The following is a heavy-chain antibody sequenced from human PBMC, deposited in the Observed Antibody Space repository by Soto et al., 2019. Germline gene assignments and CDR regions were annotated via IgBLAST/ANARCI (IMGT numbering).Heavy chain of an antibody. CDR3: ARAPYSSGWPDS. J-gene: IGHJ4*02. Sequence: SETLSLTCTVSGGYIISYYWSWIRQPPGKGLEWIGYIYYSGSTNYNPSLKSRVTISVDTSKNQFSLKLSSVTAADTAVYYCARAPYSSGWPDSWGQGTLVTVSS. CDR1: GGYIISYY. D-gene: IGHD6-19*01. CDR2: IYYSGST. V-gene: IGHV4-59*08.